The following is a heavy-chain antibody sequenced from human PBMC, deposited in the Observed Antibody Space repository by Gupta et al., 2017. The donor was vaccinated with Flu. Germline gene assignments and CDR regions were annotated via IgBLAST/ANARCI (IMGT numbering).Heavy chain of an antibody. CDR3: AKRRGPHTLVCDY. D-gene: IGHD3-16*01. Sequence: RQAPGKGLEWVSAISGSGGSTYYADSGKGRFTIARDNSKNTLYLQMNSLRAEDTAVYYCAKRRGPHTLVCDYWGQGTLVTVAS. CDR2: ISGSGGST. J-gene: IGHJ4*02. V-gene: IGHV3-23*01.